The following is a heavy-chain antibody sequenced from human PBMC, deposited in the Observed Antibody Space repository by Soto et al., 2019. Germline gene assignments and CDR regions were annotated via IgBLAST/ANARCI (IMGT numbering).Heavy chain of an antibody. J-gene: IGHJ4*02. Sequence: QLQLQQSGPGLVKPSETLSLTCTVSGGSISSSSYYWGWIRQPPVKGLEWIGSIYYSGSTYYNPSLKSRVTISVDTSKNQFSLKLSSVTAADTAVYYRASIGTYYYGSGSPNWGQGTLVTVSS. CDR2: IYYSGST. CDR3: ASIGTYYYGSGSPN. V-gene: IGHV4-39*01. D-gene: IGHD3-10*01. CDR1: GGSISSSSYY.